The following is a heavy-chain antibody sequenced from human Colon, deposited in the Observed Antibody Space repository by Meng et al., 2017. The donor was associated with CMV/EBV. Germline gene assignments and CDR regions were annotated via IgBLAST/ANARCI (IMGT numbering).Heavy chain of an antibody. CDR1: GVPLRTSGVG. CDR2: IYWNDDK. V-gene: IGHV2-5*01. Sequence: SGLTLAKPTQTLTLTCTFPGVPLRTSGVGVGWIRQPPGKVLEWLALIYWNDDKRYSPSLKSRLTITKDTSKNQVVLTMTNMDPEDTATYYCAHASGGYCSSTSCLVPFDYWGQGTLVTVSS. J-gene: IGHJ4*02. D-gene: IGHD2-2*01. CDR3: AHASGGYCSSTSCLVPFDY.